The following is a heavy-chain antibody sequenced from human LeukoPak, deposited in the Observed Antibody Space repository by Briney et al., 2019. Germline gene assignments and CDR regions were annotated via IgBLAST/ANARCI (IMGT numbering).Heavy chain of an antibody. Sequence: PGGSLRLSCAASGFTFSSYAMSWVRQAPGKGLEWDSAISGSGGSTYYADSVKGRFTISRDNSKNTLYLQMNSLRAEDTAVYYCAKPRQKLLDAFDFWGQGTMVTVSS. V-gene: IGHV3-23*01. CDR2: ISGSGGST. J-gene: IGHJ3*01. CDR3: AKPRQKLLDAFDF. D-gene: IGHD3-10*01. CDR1: GFTFSSYA.